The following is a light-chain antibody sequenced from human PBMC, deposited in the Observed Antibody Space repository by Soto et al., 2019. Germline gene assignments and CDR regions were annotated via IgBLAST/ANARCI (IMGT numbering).Light chain of an antibody. J-gene: IGLJ2*01. CDR3: CSYAGSDTMI. Sequence: QSVLTQPASVSGSPGQSVTISCTGTSSDVGAYKYVSWYQQHPGKAPKLMIYEVSNRPSGVSNRFSGSKSGNTASLTISGLQAEDEADYYCCSYAGSDTMIFGGGTKLTVL. CDR2: EVS. CDR1: SSDVGAYKY. V-gene: IGLV2-14*01.